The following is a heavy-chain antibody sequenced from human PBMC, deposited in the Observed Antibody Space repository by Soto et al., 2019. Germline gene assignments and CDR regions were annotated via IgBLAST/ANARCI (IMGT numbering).Heavy chain of an antibody. CDR2: ISYDGSNK. CDR3: AKGLPYNWNDIDY. J-gene: IGHJ4*02. CDR1: GFTFSSYG. V-gene: IGHV3-30*18. Sequence: QVQLVESGGGVVQPGRSLRLSCAASGFTFSSYGMHWVRQAPGKGLEWVAVISYDGSNKYYADSVKGRFTISRDNSKNTLYLQMNSRRAEATAVYYSAKGLPYNWNDIDYWGQGTLVTVSS. D-gene: IGHD1-20*01.